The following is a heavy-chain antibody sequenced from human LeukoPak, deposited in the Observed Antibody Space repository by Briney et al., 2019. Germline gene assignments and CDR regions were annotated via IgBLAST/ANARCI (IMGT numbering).Heavy chain of an antibody. J-gene: IGHJ4*02. CDR2: IYPGDSKT. CDR1: GYRFTIYW. CDR3: ARRSRHSSGYYIDY. Sequence: GESLKISCKGSGYRFTIYWIGWVRQMPGKGLEWMGIIYPGDSKTIYSPSFQGQVTISADKSISTAYLQWSSLKASDTAMYYCARRSRHSSGYYIDYWGQGTLVTVSS. V-gene: IGHV5-51*01. D-gene: IGHD3-22*01.